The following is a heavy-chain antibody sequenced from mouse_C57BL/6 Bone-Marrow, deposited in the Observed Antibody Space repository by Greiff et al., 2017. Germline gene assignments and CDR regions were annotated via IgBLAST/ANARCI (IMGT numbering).Heavy chain of an antibody. J-gene: IGHJ2*01. CDR3: AREPYYCGKGYFDY. CDR2: ISDGDSYT. Sequence: DVHLVESGGGLVKPGGSLKLSCAASGFTFSSYAMSWVRQTPEKRLEWVATISDGDSYTYYPDNVKGRFTLSIDNSTNNLYLQLSHLKSEDTAMYYCAREPYYCGKGYFDYWGQGTTLTVSS. V-gene: IGHV5-4*01. D-gene: IGHD1-1*01. CDR1: GFTFSSYA.